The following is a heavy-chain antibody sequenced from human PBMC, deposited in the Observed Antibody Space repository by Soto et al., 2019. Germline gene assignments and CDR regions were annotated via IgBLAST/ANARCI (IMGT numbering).Heavy chain of an antibody. Sequence: GGSLRLSCAASGFTFSNAWMNWVRQAPGKGLEWVGHIKSKIDGGTTDYATPVKGRFTISRDDSKNTLYLQMNSLKTEDTAVYYCTTLGHYYDSSPLDVWGQGTTVTVSS. V-gene: IGHV3-15*07. CDR3: TTLGHYYDSSPLDV. D-gene: IGHD3-22*01. J-gene: IGHJ6*02. CDR1: GFTFSNAW. CDR2: IKSKIDGGTT.